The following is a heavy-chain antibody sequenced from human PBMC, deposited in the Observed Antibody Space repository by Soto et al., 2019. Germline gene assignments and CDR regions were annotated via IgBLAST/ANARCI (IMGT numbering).Heavy chain of an antibody. CDR1: GFTFSNYG. J-gene: IGHJ4*02. D-gene: IGHD3-10*01. CDR3: ATDFYGPGSEPPFDY. CDR2: IWYDGSNK. Sequence: QVQLVESGGGVVQPGTSLRLSCAASGFTFSNYGMHWVRQPPGKGLEWVAVIWYDGSNKYYADSVKGRFTISRDNSKSTLYLQMSSLRGEDTAVYYCATDFYGPGSEPPFDYWGQGTLVTVSS. V-gene: IGHV3-33*01.